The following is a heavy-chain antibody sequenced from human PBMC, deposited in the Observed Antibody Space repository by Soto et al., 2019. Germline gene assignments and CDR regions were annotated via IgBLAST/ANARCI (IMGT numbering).Heavy chain of an antibody. V-gene: IGHV5-10-1*01. J-gene: IGHJ6*02. CDR2: IDPSDSYT. CDR3: ARQYCSSTSCYEYYYYGMDV. CDR1: GYSFTSYW. D-gene: IGHD2-2*01. Sequence: GESLKISCKGSGYSFTSYWISWVRQMPGKGLEWMGRIDPSDSYTNYSPSFQGHVTISADKSISTAYLQWSSLKASDTAMYYCARQYCSSTSCYEYYYYGMDVRGQGTTVTVSS.